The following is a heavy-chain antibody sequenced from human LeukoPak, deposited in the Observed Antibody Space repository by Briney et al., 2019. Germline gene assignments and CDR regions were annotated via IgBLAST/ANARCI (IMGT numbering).Heavy chain of an antibody. J-gene: IGHJ5*02. D-gene: IGHD2-2*01. CDR1: GYSISSGYY. CDR3: ARLPPLIVVVPAANGYNWFDP. V-gene: IGHV4-38-2*01. Sequence: SETLSLTCAVSGYSISSGYYWGWIRQPPGKGLEWIGSIYHSGSTYYNPSLKSRVTISVDTSKNQFSLKLSSVTAADTAVYYRARLPPLIVVVPAANGYNWFDPWGQGTLVTVSS. CDR2: IYHSGST.